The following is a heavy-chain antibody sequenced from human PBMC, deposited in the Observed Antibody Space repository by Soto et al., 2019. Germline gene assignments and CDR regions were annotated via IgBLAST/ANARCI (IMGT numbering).Heavy chain of an antibody. V-gene: IGHV4-61*08. CDR3: ARSAAYSSGWYIV. J-gene: IGHJ4*02. CDR2: IYYSGST. Sequence: SETLSLTCTVSGGSIRSGGYYWTWIRQPPGKGLEWLGDIYYSGSTNYNPTLKSRLTFSVDTSKNQFSLKLTSVTAADTAVYNCARSAAYSSGWYIVWGQGTLVTVSS. CDR1: GGSIRSGGYY. D-gene: IGHD6-19*01.